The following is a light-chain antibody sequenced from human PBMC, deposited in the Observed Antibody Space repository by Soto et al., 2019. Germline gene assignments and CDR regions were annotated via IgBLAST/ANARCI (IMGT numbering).Light chain of an antibody. CDR2: GAS. J-gene: IGKJ4*01. CDR3: QHYNNRPLT. V-gene: IGKV3-15*01. CDR1: QSVSSN. Sequence: EILMTQSPGTLSVSPGERATLSCRASQSVSSNLAWYQQKPGQAPRLLIFGASTRATGIPARFSGSGSGTEFTLTISSLQSEDVAIYYCQHYNNRPLTFGGGTKVEIK.